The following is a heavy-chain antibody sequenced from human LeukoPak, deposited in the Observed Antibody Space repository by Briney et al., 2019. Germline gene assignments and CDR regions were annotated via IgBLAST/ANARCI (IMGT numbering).Heavy chain of an antibody. CDR3: ARARSSSGWYSY. CDR1: GGSISSYY. V-gene: IGHV4-59*01. D-gene: IGHD6-19*01. J-gene: IGHJ4*02. CDR2: IYYSGST. Sequence: SETLSLTCTVSGGSISSYYWSWLRQPPGKGLEWIGYIYYSGSTNYNPSLKSRVTISVDTSKNQFSLKLSSVTAADTAVYYCARARSSSGWYSYWGQGTLVTVSS.